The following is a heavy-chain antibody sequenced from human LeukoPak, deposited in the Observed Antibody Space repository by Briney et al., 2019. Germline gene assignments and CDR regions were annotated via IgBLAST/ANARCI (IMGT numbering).Heavy chain of an antibody. Sequence: PGGSLRLSCAASGFTFSNYAMSWVRQAPGKGLEWVSAISGSGGITYYADSVKGRFTTSRDNSKNTLYLQMNSLRAEDTAVYSCAKKYFFDSSGYSHFDYWGQGTLVTVSS. CDR1: GFTFSNYA. CDR2: ISGSGGIT. J-gene: IGHJ4*02. V-gene: IGHV3-23*01. D-gene: IGHD3-22*01. CDR3: AKKYFFDSSGYSHFDY.